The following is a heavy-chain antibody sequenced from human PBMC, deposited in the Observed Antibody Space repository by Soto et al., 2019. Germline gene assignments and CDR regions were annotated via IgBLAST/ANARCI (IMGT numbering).Heavy chain of an antibody. CDR3: ARRSEATGWFDP. CDR1: GGSISSGGYY. J-gene: IGHJ5*02. CDR2: IYYSGST. V-gene: IGHV4-31*03. Sequence: SETLSLTCTVSGGSISSGGYYWSWIRQHPGKGLEWIGYIYYSGSTYYNPSLKSRVTISVDMSKNQFSLRLTSVTAADTAFYYCARRSEATGWFDPWGQGTLVTVSS.